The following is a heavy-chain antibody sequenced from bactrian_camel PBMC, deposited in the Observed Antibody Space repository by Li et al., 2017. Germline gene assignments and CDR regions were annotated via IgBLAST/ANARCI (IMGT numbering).Heavy chain of an antibody. J-gene: IGHJ4*01. D-gene: IGHD7*01. CDR2: MDSLGRT. Sequence: HVQLVESGGGSVQPGQSLRLTCTFSETRYCMGWFRQPPGKDREGVAVMDSLGRTKYADSVNGRFTISQQKGKNTVYLRMNSLKPDDSGTYICAYESGTTADLCRRRGPGGYFGQGTQVTVS. CDR1: ETRYC. V-gene: IGHV3S53*01.